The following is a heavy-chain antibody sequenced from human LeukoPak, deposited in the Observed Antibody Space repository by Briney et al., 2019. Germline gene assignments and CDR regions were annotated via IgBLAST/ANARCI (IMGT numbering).Heavy chain of an antibody. CDR3: ARAALDSSGYSDY. J-gene: IGHJ4*02. V-gene: IGHV4-39*01. Sequence: SETLSLTCIVSGGSISTSAYYWGWIRQPPGEGLQWIGSIYYSGNTYYNSSLKSRVTISVDTSTSQFSLRLSSVTAADTAVYYCARAALDSSGYSDYWGQGTLVTVSS. CDR2: IYYSGNT. D-gene: IGHD3-22*01. CDR1: GGSISTSAYY.